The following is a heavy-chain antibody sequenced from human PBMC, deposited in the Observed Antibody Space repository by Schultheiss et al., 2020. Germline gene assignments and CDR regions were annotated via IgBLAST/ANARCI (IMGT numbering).Heavy chain of an antibody. CDR1: GFSFSMYA. CDR3: AKYRDCSGGSCYTPFDI. D-gene: IGHD2-15*01. J-gene: IGHJ3*02. CDR2: VSPSGGST. V-gene: IGHV3-23*01. Sequence: GGSLRLSCAATGFSFSMYAMSWVRQAPGKRLEWVSAVSPSGGSTYYADSVKGRFTISRDNSKNTVYLEMNSLGAEDTAVYYCAKYRDCSGGSCYTPFDIWGQGTMVTVSS.